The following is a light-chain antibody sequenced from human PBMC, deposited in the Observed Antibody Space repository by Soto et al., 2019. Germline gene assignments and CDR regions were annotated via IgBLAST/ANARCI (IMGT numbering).Light chain of an antibody. CDR1: SSNIGKYY. CDR3: AAWDDSLNGWV. J-gene: IGLJ3*02. V-gene: IGLV1-44*01. Sequence: QSVVTQPPSVSGTPGQRVTISCSGSSSNIGKYYVYWYQQLPGATPNLLIYSNDQRPSGVPDRFSGSKSGASASLAISGLQSEDEGDYYCAAWDDSLNGWVFGGGTQLTVL. CDR2: SND.